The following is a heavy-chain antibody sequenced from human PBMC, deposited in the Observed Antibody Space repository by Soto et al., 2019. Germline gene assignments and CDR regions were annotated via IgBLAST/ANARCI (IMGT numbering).Heavy chain of an antibody. J-gene: IGHJ4*02. CDR1: GFSFIAYS. D-gene: IGHD3-10*01. CDR2: TSTSSTTK. CDR3: AGSYSSGNWYFDY. V-gene: IGHV3-48*02. Sequence: GGSLRLSCAASGFSFIAYSMNWVRQAPGKGLEWISYTSTSSTTKYYADSVRGRFSISRDNANDLLYLDMDKLRDEDTGIYYCAGSYSSGNWYFDYWGLGTPVTVSS.